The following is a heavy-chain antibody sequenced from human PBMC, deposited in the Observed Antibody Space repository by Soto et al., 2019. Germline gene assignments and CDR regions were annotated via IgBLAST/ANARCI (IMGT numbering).Heavy chain of an antibody. V-gene: IGHV1-8*01. D-gene: IGHD3-3*01. CDR3: ARVPHSYYDFWSGYYPGDYYYGMDV. CDR1: GYTFTSYD. J-gene: IGHJ6*04. Sequence: GASVKVSCKASGYTFTSYDINWVRQATGQGLEWMGWMNPNSGNTGYAQKFQGRVTMTRNTSISTAYMELSSLRSEDTAVYYCARVPHSYYDFWSGYYPGDYYYGMDVWGKGTTVTVSS. CDR2: MNPNSGNT.